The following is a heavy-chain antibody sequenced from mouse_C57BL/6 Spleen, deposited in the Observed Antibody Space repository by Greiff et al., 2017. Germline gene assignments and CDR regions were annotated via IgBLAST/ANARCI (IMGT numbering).Heavy chain of an antibody. J-gene: IGHJ4*01. V-gene: IGHV1-59*01. CDR1: GYTFTSYW. CDR3: ARSGDYDVESYYAMDY. CDR2: IDPSGSYT. Sequence: QVQLQQPGAELVRPGTSVKLSCKASGYTFTSYWMHWVKQRPGQGLEWIGVIDPSGSYTNYNQKFKGKATLTVDTSSSTAYMQRSSLTSEDSAVYYGARSGDYDVESYYAMDYWGQGTSVTVSS. D-gene: IGHD2-4*01.